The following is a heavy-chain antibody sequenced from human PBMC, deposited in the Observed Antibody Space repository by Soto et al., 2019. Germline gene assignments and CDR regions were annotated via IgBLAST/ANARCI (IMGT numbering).Heavy chain of an antibody. J-gene: IGHJ4*02. CDR2: INPNSGGT. CDR1: GYTFTGYY. D-gene: IGHD2-15*01. V-gene: IGHV1-2*04. CDR3: ARSVLYCSGGSCEPFDY. Sequence: ASVKVSCKASGYTFTGYYMHWVRQAPGQGLEWMGWINPNSGGTNYAQKFQGWVTMTRDTSISTAYMELSRLRSDDTAVYYCARSVLYCSGGSCEPFDYWGQRTLVTVSS.